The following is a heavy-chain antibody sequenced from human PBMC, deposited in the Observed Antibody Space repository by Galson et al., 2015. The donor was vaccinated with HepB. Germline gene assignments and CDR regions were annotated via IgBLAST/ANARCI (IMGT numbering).Heavy chain of an antibody. J-gene: IGHJ4*02. CDR3: ATGDSSGYYASYGY. Sequence: SVNVSCKVSGYTLTELSMHWVRQAPGKGLEWMGGFDPEDGETIYAQKFQGRVTMTEDTSTDTAYMELSSLRSEDTAVYYCATGDSSGYYASYGYWGQGTLVTVSS. CDR2: FDPEDGET. D-gene: IGHD3-22*01. CDR1: GYTLTELS. V-gene: IGHV1-24*01.